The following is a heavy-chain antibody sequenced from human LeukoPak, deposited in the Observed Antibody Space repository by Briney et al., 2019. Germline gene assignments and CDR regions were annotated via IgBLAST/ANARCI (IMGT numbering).Heavy chain of an antibody. CDR1: GYSFTYW. V-gene: IGHV5-51*01. Sequence: GESLKISCKGSGYSFTYWIGWVRQMPGKGLEWMGIIYSGDSHTKYSPSFQGRVTISADNSISTAYLQWSSLEASDTAMYYCARPRRQKVGATINYYFDYWGQGTLVTVSS. CDR3: ARPRRQKVGATINYYFDY. CDR2: IYSGDSHT. D-gene: IGHD1-26*01. J-gene: IGHJ4*02.